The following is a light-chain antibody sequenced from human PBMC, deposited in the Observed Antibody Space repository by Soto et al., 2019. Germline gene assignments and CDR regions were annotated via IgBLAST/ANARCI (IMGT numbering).Light chain of an antibody. CDR3: TSNVANSSLV. CDR2: EVS. J-gene: IGLJ2*01. V-gene: IGLV2-8*01. Sequence: QSALTQPPSASGSPGRSVTSSCTGTRSDVGGYYNVSWYQQLPGKAPKVMIYEVSKRPSGVPDRFSGSKSGNTASLTVSGPQAVDEADSYCTSNVANSSLVFGGGTKLTVL. CDR1: RSDVGGYYN.